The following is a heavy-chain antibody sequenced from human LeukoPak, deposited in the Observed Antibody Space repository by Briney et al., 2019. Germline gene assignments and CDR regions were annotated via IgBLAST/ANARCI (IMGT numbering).Heavy chain of an antibody. CDR2: FSAMVGIT. CDR3: AKNWGQNYYCCMDV. CDR1: GFTFINYC. D-gene: IGHD3-16*01. Sequence: GRSLRLSCAPSGFTFINYCMGCVRQAPGEWLEWVSGFSAMVGITTYYADSVKARFTMSRDNSKNTRYRKINTLRAEDTAVYYCAKNWGQNYYCCMDVWGEGTTVTVSS. V-gene: IGHV3-23*01. J-gene: IGHJ6*01.